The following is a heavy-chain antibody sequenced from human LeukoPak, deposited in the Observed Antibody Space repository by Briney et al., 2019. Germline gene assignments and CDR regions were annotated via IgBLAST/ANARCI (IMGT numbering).Heavy chain of an antibody. J-gene: IGHJ4*02. CDR2: ISGSGGST. Sequence: GGSLRLSCAASGFAFSSYAMSWVRQAPGKGLEWVSAISGSGGSTYYADSVKGRFTISRDNSKNTLYLQMNSLRAEDTAVYYCARYSSGWPFDYWGQGTLVTVSS. V-gene: IGHV3-23*01. CDR3: ARYSSGWPFDY. CDR1: GFAFSSYA. D-gene: IGHD6-19*01.